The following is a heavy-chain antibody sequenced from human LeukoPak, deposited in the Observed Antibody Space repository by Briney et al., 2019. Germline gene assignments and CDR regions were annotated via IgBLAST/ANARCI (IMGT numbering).Heavy chain of an antibody. CDR2: INASGGST. CDR1: GYTFTSYY. Sequence: ASVKVSCKASGYTFTSYYIHWVRQAPGQGLEWMGIINASGGSTTYAQKFQGGVTMTRDTSTRTVYMELSSLRSEDTAVYYCARAGGIYFDYWGQGTLVTVSS. D-gene: IGHD3-16*01. V-gene: IGHV1-46*01. J-gene: IGHJ4*02. CDR3: ARAGGIYFDY.